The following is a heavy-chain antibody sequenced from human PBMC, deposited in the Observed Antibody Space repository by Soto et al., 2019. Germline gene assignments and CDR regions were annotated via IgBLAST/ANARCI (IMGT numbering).Heavy chain of an antibody. CDR3: SAMGMLYSDKCCRQRSFHH. Sequence: PGESLKISCKGSGYSFTSYWIGWVRQMPGKGLEWMGIIYPGDSDTRYSPSFQGQVTISADKSISTAYLQWSSLKASDTAMYYYSAMGMLYSDKCCRQRSFHHWGQGTLVTVSS. CDR1: GYSFTSYW. CDR2: IYPGDSDT. J-gene: IGHJ4*02. D-gene: IGHD3-9*01. V-gene: IGHV5-51*01.